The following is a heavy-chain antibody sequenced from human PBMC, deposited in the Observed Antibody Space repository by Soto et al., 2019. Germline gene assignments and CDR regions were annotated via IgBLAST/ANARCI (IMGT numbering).Heavy chain of an antibody. CDR3: ARGDYYDSSGYYGYNWFDP. CDR1: GYTFTSYG. CDR2: ISAYNGNT. V-gene: IGHV1-18*01. D-gene: IGHD3-22*01. J-gene: IGHJ5*02. Sequence: QVQLVQSGAEVKKPGASVKVSCKASGYTFTSYGISWVRQAPGQGLEWMGWISAYNGNTNYAQKLQGRVTMTTDTXXSXAXXELRSLRSDDTAVYYCARGDYYDSSGYYGYNWFDPWGQGTLVTVSS.